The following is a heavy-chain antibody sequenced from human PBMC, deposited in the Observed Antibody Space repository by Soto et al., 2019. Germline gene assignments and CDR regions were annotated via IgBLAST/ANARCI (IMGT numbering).Heavy chain of an antibody. J-gene: IGHJ4*02. V-gene: IGHV4-39*01. CDR3: ASHGPGGSYSDY. CDR1: GGSISSSSYY. Sequence: QLQLQESGPGLVKPSETLSLTCTVSGGSISSSSYYWGWIRQPPGKGPGWIGTIYYSGSTYYNPSLTSRVTISVDASKNQFSLKLSSVTAADTAVYYCASHGPGGSYSDYWGQGTLVTVSS. CDR2: IYYSGST. D-gene: IGHD1-26*01.